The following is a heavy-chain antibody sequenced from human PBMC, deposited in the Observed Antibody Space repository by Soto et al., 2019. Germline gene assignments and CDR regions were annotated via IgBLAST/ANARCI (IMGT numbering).Heavy chain of an antibody. CDR3: ARDRHAYCGGDCYFSWFDP. D-gene: IGHD2-21*02. J-gene: IGHJ5*02. V-gene: IGHV1-69*13. CDR2: IIPIFGTA. Sequence: SVKVSCKASGGTFSSYAISWVRQAPGQGLEWMGGIIPIFGTANYAQKFQGRVTITADESTSTAYMELSSLRSEDTAVYYCARDRHAYCGGDCYFSWFDPWGQGTLVTVS. CDR1: GGTFSSYA.